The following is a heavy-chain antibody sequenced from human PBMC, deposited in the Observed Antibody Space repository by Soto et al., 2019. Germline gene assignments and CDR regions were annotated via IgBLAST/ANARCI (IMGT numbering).Heavy chain of an antibody. CDR2: IIPILGIA. J-gene: IGHJ6*02. D-gene: IGHD1-26*01. CDR1: GGTFSSYT. V-gene: IGHV1-69*02. CDR3: ASSKPYSGSYYYYYGMDV. Sequence: SVKVSCKASGGTFSSYTISWVRQAPGQGLEWMGRIIPILGIANYAQKFQGRVTITADKSTSTAYMELRSLRSDDTAVYYCASSKPYSGSYYYYYGMDVWGQGTTVTVSS.